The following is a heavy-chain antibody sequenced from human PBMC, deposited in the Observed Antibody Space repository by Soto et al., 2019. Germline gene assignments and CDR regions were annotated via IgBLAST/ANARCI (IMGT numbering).Heavy chain of an antibody. Sequence: GGSLRLSCAASGFTFDDYTMHWVRQAPGKGLEWVSLISWDGGSTYYADSVKGRFTISRDNSKNSLYLQMISLRTEDTALYYCAKDRSSGWYPRRQGYYYGMDVWGQGTTVTVSS. V-gene: IGHV3-43*01. CDR2: ISWDGGST. CDR3: AKDRSSGWYPRRQGYYYGMDV. D-gene: IGHD6-19*01. CDR1: GFTFDDYT. J-gene: IGHJ6*02.